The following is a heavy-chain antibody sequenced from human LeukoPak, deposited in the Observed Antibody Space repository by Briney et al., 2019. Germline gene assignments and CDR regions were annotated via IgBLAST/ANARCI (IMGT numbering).Heavy chain of an antibody. D-gene: IGHD3-9*01. CDR2: IIPIFGTA. Sequence: GASVKVSCKASGGTFSSYAISWVRQAPGQGLEWMGGIIPIFGTANYAQKFQGRVTITADESTSTAYMGLSSLRSEDTAVYYCARDRRDHDILTGYSYYFDYWGQGTLVTVSS. CDR1: GGTFSSYA. J-gene: IGHJ4*02. CDR3: ARDRRDHDILTGYSYYFDY. V-gene: IGHV1-69*13.